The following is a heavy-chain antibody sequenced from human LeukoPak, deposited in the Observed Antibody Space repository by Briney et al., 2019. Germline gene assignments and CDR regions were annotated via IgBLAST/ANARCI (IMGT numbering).Heavy chain of an antibody. CDR3: ASLSSYLEDY. J-gene: IGHJ4*02. D-gene: IGHD6-13*01. Sequence: PSETLSLTCAVSGYSISSGYYWGWIRQPPGKGLEWIGSIYHSGSTYYNPSLKRRVTISVDTSKNQFSLKLSSVTAADTAVYYCASLSSYLEDYWGQGTLVTVSS. CDR2: IYHSGST. CDR1: GYSISSGYY. V-gene: IGHV4-38-2*01.